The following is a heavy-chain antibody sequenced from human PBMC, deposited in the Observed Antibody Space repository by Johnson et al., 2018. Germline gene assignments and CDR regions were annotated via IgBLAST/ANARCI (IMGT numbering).Heavy chain of an antibody. CDR3: ARDLEMVGGDGNFQH. CDR2: INPSGGST. Sequence: QVQLVQSGAEVKKPGASVKVSCKASGYTFTSYYMHWVRQAPGQGLEWMGIINPSGGSTSYAQKFQGRVTMTRDTSTGTVYMERSSLRSEDTAVYYCARDLEMVGGDGNFQHWGQGTLVTVSS. CDR1: GYTFTSYY. J-gene: IGHJ1*01. D-gene: IGHD3-3*01. V-gene: IGHV1-46*01.